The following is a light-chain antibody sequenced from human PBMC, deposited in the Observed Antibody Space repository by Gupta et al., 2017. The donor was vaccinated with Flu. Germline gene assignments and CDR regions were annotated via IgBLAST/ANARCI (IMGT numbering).Light chain of an antibody. J-gene: IGKJ2*01. Sequence: DVVMTPSTLSLPVTLGQTAYIYCRSSQRHVYSDGNTYLNCFQQRPGQSPRRLIYKCSNRDSGVPDRFSGSGSGTDFTLKISSGESEDVGVYYCRQGKHCSYTFGQGTKMDIK. V-gene: IGKV2-30*01. CDR2: KCS. CDR1: QRHVYSDGNTY. CDR3: RQGKHCSYT.